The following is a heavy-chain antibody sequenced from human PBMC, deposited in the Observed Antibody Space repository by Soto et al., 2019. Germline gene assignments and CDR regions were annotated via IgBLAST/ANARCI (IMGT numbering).Heavy chain of an antibody. CDR3: ASHQDYGSYWYFDL. J-gene: IGHJ2*01. CDR1: GFTFSSYS. Sequence: GGSLRLSCAASGFTFSSYSMNWVRQAPGKGLEWVSCISSSSSTIYYADSVKGRFTISRDNAKNSLYLQMNSLRAEDTAVYYCASHQDYGSYWYFDLWGRGTLVTVSS. D-gene: IGHD4-17*01. CDR2: ISSSSSTI. V-gene: IGHV3-48*01.